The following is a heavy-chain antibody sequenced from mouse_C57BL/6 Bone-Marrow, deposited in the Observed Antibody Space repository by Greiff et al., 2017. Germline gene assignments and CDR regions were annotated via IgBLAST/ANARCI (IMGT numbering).Heavy chain of an antibody. CDR2: IYPRSGNT. CDR3: ASRFAY. Sequence: QVQLQQSGAELARPGASVKLSCKASGYTFTSYGISWVKQRTGQGLEWIGEIYPRSGNTYYNEKFKGKATLTADKSSSTAYMQLSSLTYEDSAVDYCASRFAYWGQGTLVTVSA. J-gene: IGHJ3*01. V-gene: IGHV1-81*01. CDR1: GYTFTSYG.